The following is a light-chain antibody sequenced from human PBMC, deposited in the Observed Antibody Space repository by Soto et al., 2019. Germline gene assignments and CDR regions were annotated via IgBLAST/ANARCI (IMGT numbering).Light chain of an antibody. CDR3: SSFAVSPVV. V-gene: IGLV2-14*01. Sequence: QSALTQPASVPGSPGQSITISCTGTSSDVGAYNYVSWYQQYPGKAPKLMIYKVSDRPSGVSSRFSGSKSGNTASLTISGLQAEDEADYYCSSFAVSPVVFGGGTKLTVL. CDR1: SSDVGAYNY. CDR2: KVS. J-gene: IGLJ2*01.